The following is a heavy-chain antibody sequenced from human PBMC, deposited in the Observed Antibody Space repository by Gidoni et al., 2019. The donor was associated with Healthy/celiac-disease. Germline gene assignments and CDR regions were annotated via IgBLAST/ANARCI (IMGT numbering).Heavy chain of an antibody. J-gene: IGHJ4*02. CDR3: HLESRAALDY. CDR2: INHSGST. V-gene: IGHV4-34*01. Sequence: QVQLQQWGAGLLKPSETLSLTCAVYGGSFSGYYWSWIRKPPGKGLEWIGEINHSGSTNYNPSLKSRVTISVDTSKNQFSLKLSSVTAADTAVYYCHLESRAALDYWGQGTLVTVSS. D-gene: IGHD2-15*01. CDR1: GGSFSGYY.